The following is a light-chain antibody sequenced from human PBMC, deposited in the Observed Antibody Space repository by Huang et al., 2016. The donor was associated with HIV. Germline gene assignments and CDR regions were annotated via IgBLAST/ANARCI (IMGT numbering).Light chain of an antibody. CDR2: ETF. J-gene: IGKJ2*01. Sequence: ERVLTQSPGTLSVSPGERATLSCRTSQGIGNSLAWYQLKPGQAPWLLIYETFVRASDIPARFSGGGSEIDFTLTISGLQSEDSAVYYCQQYHEWPRTFGQGTKVEIK. CDR1: QGIGNS. CDR3: QQYHEWPRT. V-gene: IGKV3-15*01.